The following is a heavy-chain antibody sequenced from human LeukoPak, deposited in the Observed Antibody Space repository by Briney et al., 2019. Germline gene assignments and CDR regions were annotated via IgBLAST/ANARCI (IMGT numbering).Heavy chain of an antibody. D-gene: IGHD2-8*01. CDR3: ARAGIGYCTNGVCLFPFDY. J-gene: IGHJ4*02. V-gene: IGHV1-69*13. Sequence: ASVKVSCKASGYTFTSYDINWVRQAPGQGLEWMGGIIPIFGTANYAQKFQGRVTITADESTSTAYMELSSLRSEDTAVYYCARAGIGYCTNGVCLFPFDYWGQGTLVTVSS. CDR2: IIPIFGTA. CDR1: GYTFTSYD.